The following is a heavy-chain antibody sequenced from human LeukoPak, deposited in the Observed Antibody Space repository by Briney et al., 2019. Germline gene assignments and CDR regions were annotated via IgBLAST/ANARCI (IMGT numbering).Heavy chain of an antibody. D-gene: IGHD1-26*01. V-gene: IGHV4-59*01. Sequence: SETLSLTCTVSGGSISIYYWSWIRQPPGKGLEWIGYIYNSGSTIYNPTLRSRVTISVDTSKNQFSLKLNSVTAADTAVYYCVRDRELTYWSQGTLVTVSS. J-gene: IGHJ4*02. CDR1: GGSISIYY. CDR3: VRDRELTY. CDR2: IYNSGST.